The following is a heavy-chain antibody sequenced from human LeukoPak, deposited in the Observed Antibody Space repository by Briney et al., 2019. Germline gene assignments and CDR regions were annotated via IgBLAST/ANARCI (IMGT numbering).Heavy chain of an antibody. D-gene: IGHD6-13*01. CDR2: IYPGDSDT. V-gene: IGHV5-51*01. CDR3: ARHEDGVGSSWYRGSFDP. CDR1: GYSFASYW. J-gene: IGHJ5*02. Sequence: GESLKISCKGSGYSFASYWIGWVRQMPGKGLEWMGIIYPGDSDTRYSPSLQGQVTISADKSISTAYLQWSSLKASDTAMYYCARHEDGVGSSWYRGSFDPWGQGTLVTVSS.